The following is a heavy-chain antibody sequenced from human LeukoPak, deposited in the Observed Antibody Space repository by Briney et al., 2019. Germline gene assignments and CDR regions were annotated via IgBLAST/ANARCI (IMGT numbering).Heavy chain of an antibody. CDR3: ARRYYYNLGSFPFDF. D-gene: IGHD3-10*01. J-gene: IGHJ4*02. CDR1: GGPFSGYF. V-gene: IGHV4-34*01. Sequence: SETLSLTCAVSGGPFSGYFCSWIRQSSGKGLEWIGEIHNSGTTNYNPSLNSRVTISEDTSKNQFYLNLSSVTAADTAVYYCARRYYYNLGSFPFDFWGQGTLVTVSS. CDR2: IHNSGTT.